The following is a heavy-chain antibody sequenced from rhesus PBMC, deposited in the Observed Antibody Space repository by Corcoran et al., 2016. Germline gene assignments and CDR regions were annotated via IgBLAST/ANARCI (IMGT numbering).Heavy chain of an antibody. CDR3: GRGAAIDY. D-gene: IGHD6-25*01. J-gene: IGHJ4*01. CDR2: ISGSSEFT. Sequence: QVQLQESGRGLVTPSETLSLPCAVSGYSISSGYDWGWLRQPPGKGLEYIGYISGSSEFTDYNPSLKSRVTISKDTSKNQFSLKLTSVTAADTAVYYCGRGAAIDYWGQGVLVTVSS. CDR1: GYSISSGYD. V-gene: IGHV4-99*02.